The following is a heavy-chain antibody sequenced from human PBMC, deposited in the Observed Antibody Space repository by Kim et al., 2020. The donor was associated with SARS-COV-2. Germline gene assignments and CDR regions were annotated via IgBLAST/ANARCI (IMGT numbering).Heavy chain of an antibody. J-gene: IGHJ6*02. CDR3: AKAPGSGDYVSYYYGMDV. V-gene: IGHV3-23*01. CDR1: GFTFSSYA. CDR2: ISGSGGST. Sequence: GGSLRLSCVASGFTFSSYAMSWVRQAPGKGLEWVSAISGSGGSTYYADSVKGRFTISRDNSKNTLYLQMNSLRAEDTAVYYCAKAPGSGDYVSYYYGMDVWGQGTTVTVSS. D-gene: IGHD4-17*01.